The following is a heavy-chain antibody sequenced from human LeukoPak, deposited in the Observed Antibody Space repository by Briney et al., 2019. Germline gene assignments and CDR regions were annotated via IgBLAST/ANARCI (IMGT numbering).Heavy chain of an antibody. Sequence: SVKVSCKASGGTFSSYAISWVRQAPGQGLEWMGRIIPICGIANYAQKFQGRVTITADKSTSTAYMELSSLRSEDTAVYYCASVYCGGDCYSSQYFQHWGQGTLVTVSS. CDR3: ASVYCGGDCYSSQYFQH. V-gene: IGHV1-69*04. J-gene: IGHJ1*01. CDR1: GGTFSSYA. CDR2: IIPICGIA. D-gene: IGHD2-21*02.